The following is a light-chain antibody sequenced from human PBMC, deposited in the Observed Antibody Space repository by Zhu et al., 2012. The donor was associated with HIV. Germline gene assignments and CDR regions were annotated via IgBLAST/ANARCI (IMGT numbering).Light chain of an antibody. CDR3: QQLNTYPLFT. CDR2: GVS. Sequence: EVVLTQSPGTLSLSPGERATLSCRASQSVSSNYLAWYQQKPGQAPRLLIYGVSSRATGIPDRFSGSGSGTDFTLTISRLEPEDFAIYYCQQLNTYPLFTFGPGTKVNIK. CDR1: QSVSSNY. J-gene: IGKJ3*01. V-gene: IGKV3-20*01.